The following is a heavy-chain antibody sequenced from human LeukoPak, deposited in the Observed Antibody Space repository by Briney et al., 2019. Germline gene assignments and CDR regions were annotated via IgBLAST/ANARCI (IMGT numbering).Heavy chain of an antibody. Sequence: GGSLRLSCAASGFVVSSNYMNWVRQAPGKGLEWVSGISGSGDNTYYADSVKGRFTISRDNSKNTLYVQVNSLGTEDTAAYYCAKGSYYDSSGSFYFDYWGQGTLVTVSS. D-gene: IGHD3-22*01. CDR1: GFVVSSNY. CDR3: AKGSYYDSSGSFYFDY. J-gene: IGHJ4*02. V-gene: IGHV3-23*01. CDR2: ISGSGDNT.